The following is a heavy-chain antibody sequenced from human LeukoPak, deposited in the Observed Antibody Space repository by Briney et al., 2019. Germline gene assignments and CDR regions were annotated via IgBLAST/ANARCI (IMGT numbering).Heavy chain of an antibody. CDR1: GGSISSYY. Sequence: SETLSLTCTVSGGSISSYYWSWIRQPAGKGLEWIGRIYASGSANYNPSLKSRVTMSVDTSKHQFSLKLSSVTAADTAVYYCARGAATINHRISDYWGQGTLVTVSS. CDR3: ARGAATINHRISDY. J-gene: IGHJ4*02. CDR2: IYASGSA. D-gene: IGHD6-13*01. V-gene: IGHV4-4*07.